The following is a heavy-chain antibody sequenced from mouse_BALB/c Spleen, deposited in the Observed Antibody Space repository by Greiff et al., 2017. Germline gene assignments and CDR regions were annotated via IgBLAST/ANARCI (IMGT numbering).Heavy chain of an antibody. CDR2: ISSGGSYT. V-gene: IGHV5-6-4*01. CDR1: GFTFSSYT. Sequence: DVQLVESGGGLVKPGGSLKLSCAASGFTFSSYTMSWVRQTPEKRLEWVATISSGGSYTYYPDSVKGRFTISRDNAKNTLYLQMSSLKSEDTAMYYCTRDAGEYGGYRYYLDYWGQGTTLTVSS. CDR3: TRDAGEYGGYRYYLDY. J-gene: IGHJ2*01. D-gene: IGHD2-3*01.